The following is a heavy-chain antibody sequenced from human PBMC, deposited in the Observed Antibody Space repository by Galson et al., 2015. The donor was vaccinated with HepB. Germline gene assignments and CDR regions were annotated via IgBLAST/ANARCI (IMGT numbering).Heavy chain of an antibody. CDR2: ISGSGGST. J-gene: IGHJ4*02. CDR1: GFTFSSYA. V-gene: IGHV3-23*01. CDR3: AKAKDIVVVVAATQDY. Sequence: SLGLSCAASGFTFSSYAMSWVRQAPGKGLEWVSAISGSGGSTYYADSVKGRFTISRDNSKNTLYLQMNSLRAEDTAVYYCAKAKDIVVVVAATQDYWGQGTLVTVSS. D-gene: IGHD2-15*01.